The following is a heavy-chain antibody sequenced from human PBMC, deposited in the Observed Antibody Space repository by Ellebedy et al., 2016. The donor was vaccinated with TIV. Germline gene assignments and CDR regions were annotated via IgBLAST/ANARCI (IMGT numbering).Heavy chain of an antibody. Sequence: GGSLRLSCAASGFTFSNYWMSWVRQAPGKGLEWVANIKQDGGEIYYVDSVKGRFTISRDNAKNSLYLQMNSLTDEDTAVYYCARDQWLGRAYYFDSWGQGTLVTVSS. CDR1: GFTFSNYW. D-gene: IGHD6-19*01. J-gene: IGHJ4*02. V-gene: IGHV3-7*01. CDR2: IKQDGGEI. CDR3: ARDQWLGRAYYFDS.